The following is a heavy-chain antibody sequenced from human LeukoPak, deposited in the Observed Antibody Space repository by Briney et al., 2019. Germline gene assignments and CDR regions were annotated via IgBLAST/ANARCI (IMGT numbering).Heavy chain of an antibody. V-gene: IGHV4-34*01. J-gene: IGHJ5*02. CDR2: INHSGST. CDR1: GGSFSGYY. Sequence: SETLSLTCAVYGGSFSGYYWSWIRQPPGKGLEWIGEINHSGSTNYNPSLKSRVTISVDTSKNQFSLKLSSVTAADTAVHYCASFSSGYDSRGENWFDPWGQGTLVTVSS. D-gene: IGHD5-12*01. CDR3: ASFSSGYDSRGENWFDP.